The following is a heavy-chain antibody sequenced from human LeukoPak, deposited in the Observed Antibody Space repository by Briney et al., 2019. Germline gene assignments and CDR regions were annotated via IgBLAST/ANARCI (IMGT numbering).Heavy chain of an antibody. CDR3: ATALRYQLLTSFDY. CDR1: GFTFSSYG. Sequence: GRSLRLSCAASGFTFSSYGMHWVRQAPGKGLEGVAVISYDGSNKYYADSVKGRFTISRDNSKNTLYLQMNSLRAEDTAVYYCATALRYQLLTSFDYWGQGTLVTVSS. D-gene: IGHD2-2*01. V-gene: IGHV3-30*03. J-gene: IGHJ4*02. CDR2: ISYDGSNK.